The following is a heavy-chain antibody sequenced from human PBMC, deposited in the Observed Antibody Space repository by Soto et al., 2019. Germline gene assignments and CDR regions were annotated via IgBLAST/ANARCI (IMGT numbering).Heavy chain of an antibody. CDR3: ARGQRGGSYNAY. D-gene: IGHD3-22*01. CDR1: GFTFSDYW. J-gene: IGHJ4*02. V-gene: IGHV3-74*01. CDR2: INPDGRST. Sequence: EVQLVESGGGLVQPGESLRLSCSASGFTFSDYWMHWVRQGPGKGLVWVSRINPDGRSTNFADSVKGRFIVSIDNAKNTVYLQVNSPRAEDTAVYYCARGQRGGSYNAYWGQGTLVTVSS.